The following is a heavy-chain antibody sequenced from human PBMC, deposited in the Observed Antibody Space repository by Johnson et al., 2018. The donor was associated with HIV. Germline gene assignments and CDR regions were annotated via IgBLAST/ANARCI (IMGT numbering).Heavy chain of an antibody. CDR3: ARRMVQGVIITSGAFDI. CDR2: ISGSGGST. V-gene: IGHV3-23*04. D-gene: IGHD3-10*01. CDR1: GFTFSSYA. J-gene: IGHJ3*02. Sequence: EVQLVESGGGVVQPGRSLRLSCAASGFTFSSYAMHWVRQAPGKGLEWASAISGSGGSTYYADSVKGRFTISRDNSKNTLYLQMNSLRAEDTAVYYCARRMVQGVIITSGAFDIWSQGTMVTISS.